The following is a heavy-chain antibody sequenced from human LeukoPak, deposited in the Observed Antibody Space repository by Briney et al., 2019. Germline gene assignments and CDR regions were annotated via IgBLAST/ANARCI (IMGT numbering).Heavy chain of an antibody. CDR3: AKDFVYGSRFPRPLDY. CDR2: ISGSGGST. J-gene: IGHJ4*02. V-gene: IGHV3-23*01. D-gene: IGHD3-3*01. CDR1: GFTFSSYA. Sequence: GGSLRLSCAASGFTFSSYAMSWVRQAPGKGLKWVSAISGSGGSTYYTDSVKGRFTISRDNSRNTLYLQMNSLRADDTARYYCAKDFVYGSRFPRPLDYWGQGTLVTVSS.